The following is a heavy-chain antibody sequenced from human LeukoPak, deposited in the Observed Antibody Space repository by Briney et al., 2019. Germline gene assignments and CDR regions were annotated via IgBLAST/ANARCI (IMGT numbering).Heavy chain of an antibody. CDR1: GFTFTNYA. V-gene: IGHV3-23*01. D-gene: IGHD3-16*01. Sequence: PGGSLRPSCATSGFTFTNYAMNWVRQAPGKGLEWVSAVTGPGDTTYYADSVKGRFFMSREDSKTTVYLQMNSLRAEDTAIYYCAKGAEIDLWGQGTLVTVSS. CDR2: VTGPGDTT. CDR3: AKGAEIDL. J-gene: IGHJ5*02.